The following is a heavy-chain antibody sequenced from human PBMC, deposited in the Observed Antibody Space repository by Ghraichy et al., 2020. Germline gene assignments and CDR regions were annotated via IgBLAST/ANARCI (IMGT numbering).Heavy chain of an antibody. J-gene: IGHJ6*02. CDR1: GFTFSSYG. CDR2: IWYDGSNK. V-gene: IGHV3-33*01. CDR3: ARAPYYYDSSGYYYGMDV. D-gene: IGHD3-22*01. Sequence: GESLNISCAASGFTFSSYGMHWVRQAPGKGLEWVAVIWYDGSNKYYADSVKGRFTISRDNSKNTLYLQMNSLRAEDTAVYYCARAPYYYDSSGYYYGMDVWGQGTTVTVSS.